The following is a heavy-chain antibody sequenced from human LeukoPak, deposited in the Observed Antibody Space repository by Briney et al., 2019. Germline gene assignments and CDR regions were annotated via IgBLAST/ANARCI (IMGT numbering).Heavy chain of an antibody. CDR3: KSEVGKGSH. D-gene: IGHD1-26*01. V-gene: IGHV3-74*01. CDR1: GFTFSSYW. J-gene: IGHJ4*02. Sequence: GGSLRLSCAASGFTFSSYWMHWVRQAPGKGLVWVSNIKSDGSNINYADSVKGRFTISRDNAKNTLYLQMNSLRAEDAAVYYCKSEVGKGSHWGQGTLVTVSS. CDR2: IKSDGSNI.